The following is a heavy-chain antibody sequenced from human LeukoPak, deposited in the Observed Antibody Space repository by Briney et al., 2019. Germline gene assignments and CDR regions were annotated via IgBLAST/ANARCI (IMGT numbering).Heavy chain of an antibody. Sequence: SQTLSLTCTVSRGSISSGSHYWSRIRQPAGTGLEWIGRIYTSGSTNYNPSLKSRVTISVDTSKNQFSLKLSSVTAADTAVYYCARAVTPNYYGMDVWGQGTTVTVSS. CDR3: ARAVTPNYYGMDV. CDR2: IYTSGST. D-gene: IGHD4-11*01. V-gene: IGHV4-61*02. J-gene: IGHJ6*02. CDR1: RGSISSGSHY.